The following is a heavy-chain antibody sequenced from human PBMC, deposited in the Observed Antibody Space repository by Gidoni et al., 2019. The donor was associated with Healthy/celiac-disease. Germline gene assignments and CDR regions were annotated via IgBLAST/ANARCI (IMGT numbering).Heavy chain of an antibody. CDR1: GYSFTSYW. J-gene: IGHJ4*02. CDR3: ARLPYPNYDFWSGYPDY. CDR2: IDPSDSYT. V-gene: IGHV5-10-1*03. Sequence: EVQLVPSGAEVKKPGASLRISCKGSGYSFTSYWISWVRQMPGKGLGWMGRIDPSDSYTNYSPSFQGHGTISADKFISTAYLQWSSLKASDTAMYYCARLPYPNYDFWSGYPDYWGQGTLVTVSS. D-gene: IGHD3-3*01.